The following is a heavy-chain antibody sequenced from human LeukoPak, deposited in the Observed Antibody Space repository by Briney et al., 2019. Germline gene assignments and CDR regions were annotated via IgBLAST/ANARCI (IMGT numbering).Heavy chain of an antibody. Sequence: KASETLSLTCTVSGVSISSYYWSWIRQPPGKGLEWIGYIYYSGSTNYNPSLKSRVTISVDTSKNQFSLKLSSVTAADTAVYYCASTPLKYSSGWGNFDCWGQGTLVTVSS. D-gene: IGHD6-19*01. CDR2: IYYSGST. CDR1: GVSISSYY. CDR3: ASTPLKYSSGWGNFDC. J-gene: IGHJ4*02. V-gene: IGHV4-59*01.